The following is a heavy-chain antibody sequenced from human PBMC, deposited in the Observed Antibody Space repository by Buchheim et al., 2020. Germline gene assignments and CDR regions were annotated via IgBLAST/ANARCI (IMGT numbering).Heavy chain of an antibody. CDR2: IWYDGGNK. J-gene: IGHJ6*02. CDR1: GFTFSSYG. CDR3: ARDYCSNGVCYGMDV. Sequence: QVQLVESGGGVVQPGRSLRLSCATSGFTFSSYGMHWVRQAPGKGLEWVAVIWYDGGNKYSADSVKGRFTISRDTSKNTLYLQMNSLRGEDTAVYYCARDYCSNGVCYGMDVWGQGTT. V-gene: IGHV3-33*01. D-gene: IGHD2-8*01.